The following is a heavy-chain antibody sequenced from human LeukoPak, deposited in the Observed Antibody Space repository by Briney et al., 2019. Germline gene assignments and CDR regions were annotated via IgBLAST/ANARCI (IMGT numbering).Heavy chain of an antibody. D-gene: IGHD2-21*02. V-gene: IGHV3-30*18. CDR3: AKTFARLAYCGGDCYSLDY. CDR2: ISYDGSNK. CDR1: GFTFSDYG. Sequence: PGGSLRLSCAASGFTFSDYGMHWVRQAPGKGLEWVAVISYDGSNKYYADSVKGRFTISRDNSKNTLYLQMNSLRAEDTAVYYCAKTFARLAYCGGDCYSLDYWGQGTLVTVSS. J-gene: IGHJ4*02.